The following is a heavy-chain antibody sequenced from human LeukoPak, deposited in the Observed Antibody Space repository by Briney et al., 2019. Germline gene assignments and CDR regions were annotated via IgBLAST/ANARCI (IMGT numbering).Heavy chain of an antibody. D-gene: IGHD3-3*01. CDR1: GFTFGDYA. Sequence: PGRSLRLSCTASGFTFGDYAMSWVRQAPGKGLEWVGFIRSKAYGGTTEYAASVKGRFTISRDDSKSIAYLQMNSLKTEDTAVYYCTRLRFLEWLFPDYWGQGTLVTASS. V-gene: IGHV3-49*04. J-gene: IGHJ4*02. CDR3: TRLRFLEWLFPDY. CDR2: IRSKAYGGTT.